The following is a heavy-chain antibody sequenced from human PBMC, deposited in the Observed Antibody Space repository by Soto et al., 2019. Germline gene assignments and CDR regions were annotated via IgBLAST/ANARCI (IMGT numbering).Heavy chain of an antibody. Sequence: ASVKVSCKASGYTFTSYGIIWVRQAPGKGLEWMGWISAYNGNTNYAQKLQGRVTMTTDTSTSTAYMELRSLRSDDTAVYYCARSGYCSSTSCYGFPRRERWFDPWGQGTLVTVSS. V-gene: IGHV1-18*01. J-gene: IGHJ5*02. CDR3: ARSGYCSSTSCYGFPRRERWFDP. CDR2: ISAYNGNT. CDR1: GYTFTSYG. D-gene: IGHD2-2*01.